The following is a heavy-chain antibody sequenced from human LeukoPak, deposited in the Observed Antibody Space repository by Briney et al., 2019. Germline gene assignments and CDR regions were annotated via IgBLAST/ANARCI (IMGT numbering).Heavy chain of an antibody. J-gene: IGHJ4*02. Sequence: SETLSLTCTVSGDSITSDYWSWIRQPPGKGLEWIGFINNRGTTSYNPSLTSRVTISRDMSKNQFALKLSSVSAADTAVYYCARYRDRDRDISLDIWGQGTLVTVSS. CDR2: INNRGTT. V-gene: IGHV4-59*08. CDR3: ARYRDRDRDISLDI. CDR1: GDSITSDY. D-gene: IGHD1-26*01.